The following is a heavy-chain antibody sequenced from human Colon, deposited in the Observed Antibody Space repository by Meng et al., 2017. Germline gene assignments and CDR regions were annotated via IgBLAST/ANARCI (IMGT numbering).Heavy chain of an antibody. CDR2: IYHSGIP. Sequence: GSLRLSCIVSNFSITSGYYWGWIRQPPGKGLEWIGSIYHSGIPYYNPSLKSRVTLSIDTSENHFSLKLSSVTVADTAVYYCARVASGYPGVYWGRGTLVTGSS. D-gene: IGHD5-12*01. V-gene: IGHV4-38-2*02. CDR1: NFSITSGYY. CDR3: ARVASGYPGVY. J-gene: IGHJ4*02.